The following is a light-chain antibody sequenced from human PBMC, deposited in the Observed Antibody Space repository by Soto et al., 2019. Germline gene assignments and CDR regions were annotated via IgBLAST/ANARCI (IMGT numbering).Light chain of an antibody. CDR2: AAS. CDR1: QGISSY. J-gene: IGKJ4*01. V-gene: IGKV1-9*01. CDR3: QQLNTYPFT. Sequence: DIQLTQSPSFLSASVGDRVTITCRASQGISSYLAWYQQKPGKAPKLLIYAASTLQSGVPSRFSGSESGTEVTLTISSLQPEDFATYYCQQLNTYPFTFGGGTKVEIK.